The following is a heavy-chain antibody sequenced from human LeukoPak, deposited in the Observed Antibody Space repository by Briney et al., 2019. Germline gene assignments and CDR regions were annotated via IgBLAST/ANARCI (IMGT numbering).Heavy chain of an antibody. CDR1: GFTFSSYS. Sequence: KPGGSLRLSCAASGFTFSSYSMNWVRQAPGKGLEWVSSISSSSSYIYYADSVKGRFTISRDNAKNSLYLQMNSLGAEDTAVYYCAGAYDFWSGYPYYFDYWGQGTLVTVSS. CDR2: ISSSSSYI. CDR3: AGAYDFWSGYPYYFDY. V-gene: IGHV3-21*01. D-gene: IGHD3-3*01. J-gene: IGHJ4*02.